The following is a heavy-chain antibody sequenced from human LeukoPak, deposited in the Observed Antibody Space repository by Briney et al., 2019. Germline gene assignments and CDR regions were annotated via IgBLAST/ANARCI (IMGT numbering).Heavy chain of an antibody. V-gene: IGHV3-23*01. CDR1: GFTFSSYA. D-gene: IGHD3-22*01. CDR3: AKEVLRGYYDSSGYPHDY. CDR2: ISGSAGST. Sequence: GGSLRLSCAASGFTFSSYAMSWVRQAPGKGLEWVSAISGSAGSTYYADSVKGRFTISRDNSKNTLYLQMNSLRAEDTAVYYCAKEVLRGYYDSSGYPHDYWGQGTLVTVSS. J-gene: IGHJ4*02.